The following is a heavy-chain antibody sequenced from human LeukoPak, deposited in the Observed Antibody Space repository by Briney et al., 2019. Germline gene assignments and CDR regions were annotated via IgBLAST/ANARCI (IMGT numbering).Heavy chain of an antibody. CDR3: ARNYYDSLGRPYYFDY. V-gene: IGHV4-39*07. Sequence: SETLSLTCTVSGGSISSSSYYWGWIRQPPGKGLEWIGSIYYSGSTYYNPSLKSRVTISVDTSKNQFSLKLSSVTAADTAVYYCARNYYDSLGRPYYFDYWGQGTLVTVSS. D-gene: IGHD3-22*01. CDR2: IYYSGST. CDR1: GGSISSSSYY. J-gene: IGHJ4*02.